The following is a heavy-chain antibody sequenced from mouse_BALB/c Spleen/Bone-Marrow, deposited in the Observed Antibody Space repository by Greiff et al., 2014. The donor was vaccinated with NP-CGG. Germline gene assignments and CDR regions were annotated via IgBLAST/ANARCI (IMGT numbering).Heavy chain of an antibody. D-gene: IGHD2-1*01. Sequence: QVQLQQPGPELVRPGVSVKISCKGSGYTFTDYAMHWVKQSHAKSLEWIGVISTYSCNTNYNQKFKGKATMTVDKSSSTAYMELARLTSEDSAIYYCARGDYGNWNYAMDYWGQGTSVTVSS. CDR1: GYTFTDYA. V-gene: IGHV1-67*01. J-gene: IGHJ4*01. CDR3: ARGDYGNWNYAMDY. CDR2: ISTYSCNT.